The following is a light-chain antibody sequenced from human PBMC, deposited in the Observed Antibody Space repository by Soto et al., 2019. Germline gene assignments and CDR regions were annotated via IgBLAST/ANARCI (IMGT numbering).Light chain of an antibody. V-gene: IGKV3-11*01. J-gene: IGKJ4*01. CDR3: QQRSVCPLT. CDR1: QSVSSY. Sequence: EIVLTQFPATLSLSPGDGATLSCRASQSVSSYLAWYQQKRGQAPRLLIYDSSHRATGVPARFSGSGSGTDFSLIISCLEPEDFAVYYCQQRSVCPLTFGGGTKVEIK. CDR2: DSS.